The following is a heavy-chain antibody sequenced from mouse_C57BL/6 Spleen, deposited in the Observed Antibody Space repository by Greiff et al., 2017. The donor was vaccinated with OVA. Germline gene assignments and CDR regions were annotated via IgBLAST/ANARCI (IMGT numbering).Heavy chain of an antibody. V-gene: IGHV1-56*01. D-gene: IGHD1-1*01. CDR1: GYTFTSHW. CDR2: IFPGSGST. CDR3: ARPRDYGSSSRAMDY. Sequence: VKLMESGPELVRPGASVKISCKAPGYTFTSHWMQWVRQRPGQGLEWIGEIFPGSGSTYYNEKFKGKATLTVDTSSSTAYMPLSSLTSEDSAVYCGARPRDYGSSSRAMDYWGQGTSVTVSS. J-gene: IGHJ4*01.